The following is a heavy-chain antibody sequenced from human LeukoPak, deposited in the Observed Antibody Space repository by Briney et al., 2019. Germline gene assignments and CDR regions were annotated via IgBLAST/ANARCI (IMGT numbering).Heavy chain of an antibody. J-gene: IGHJ6*03. Sequence: GGSLRLSCAASGFTFSSYEMNWDRQATGKGLQWVSYISSSGSTIYYADSVKGRFTISRDNAKNSLYLQMNSLRAEDTAVYYCASPSSSWMSGYYYYMDVWGKGTTVTISS. CDR2: ISSSGSTI. D-gene: IGHD6-13*01. CDR1: GFTFSSYE. CDR3: ASPSSSWMSGYYYYMDV. V-gene: IGHV3-48*03.